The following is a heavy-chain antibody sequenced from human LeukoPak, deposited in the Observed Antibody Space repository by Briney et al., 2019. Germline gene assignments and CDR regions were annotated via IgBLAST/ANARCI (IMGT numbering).Heavy chain of an antibody. CDR2: INPNSGGT. V-gene: IGHV1-2*02. J-gene: IGHJ4*02. CDR3: ARAIAARREDY. Sequence: ASVKVSCKASGYTFTSYYIHWVRQAPGQGLEWMGWINPNSGGTNYAQKFQGRVTMTRDTSISTTYMELSRLRSDDTAVYYCARAIAARREDYWGQGTLVTVSS. D-gene: IGHD6-6*01. CDR1: GYTFTSYY.